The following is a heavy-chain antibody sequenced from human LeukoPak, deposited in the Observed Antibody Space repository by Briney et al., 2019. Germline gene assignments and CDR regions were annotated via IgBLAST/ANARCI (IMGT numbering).Heavy chain of an antibody. V-gene: IGHV1-18*01. J-gene: IGHJ4*02. CDR1: GYTFTSYG. Sequence: ASVKVSCKASGYTFTSYGISWVRQAPGQGLEWMGCISAYNGKTNYAQKLQGRVTMTTDTSTSTAYMELRSLSSADTAVYYCARGEGIVVVPHSPFDYWGQGTLVTVSS. D-gene: IGHD2-21*01. CDR3: ARGEGIVVVPHSPFDY. CDR2: ISAYNGKT.